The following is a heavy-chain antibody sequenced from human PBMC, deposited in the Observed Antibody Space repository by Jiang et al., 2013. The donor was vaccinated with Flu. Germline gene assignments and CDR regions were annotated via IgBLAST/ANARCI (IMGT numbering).Heavy chain of an antibody. D-gene: IGHD2-2*02. J-gene: IGHJ4*02. Sequence: VQLLESGGGLVQPGGSLRLSCAASGFTFNICAMSWVRQAPGKGLEWVSGISASGATTHYADSVKGRFTISRDNSKSTLYLQMDSLRAEDTALYYCAKDGQGGAIRENDYFDYWGQRTLVTVSS. V-gene: IGHV3-23*01. CDR2: ISASGATT. CDR1: GFTFNICA. CDR3: AKDGQGGAIRENDYFDY.